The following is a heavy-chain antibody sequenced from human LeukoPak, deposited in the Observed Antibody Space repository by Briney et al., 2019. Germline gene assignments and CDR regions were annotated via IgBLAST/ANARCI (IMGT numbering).Heavy chain of an antibody. CDR3: ARRLRMWFGVLVYFDY. CDR1: GGSISSSSYY. V-gene: IGHV4-39*01. J-gene: IGHJ4*02. Sequence: SETLSLTCTVSGGSISSSSYYWGWIRQPPGKGLEWIGSIYYSGSTYYNPSLKSRVTISVDTSKNQFSLKLSSVTAADTAVYYCARRLRMWFGVLVYFDYWGQGTLVTVSS. CDR2: IYYSGST. D-gene: IGHD3-10*01.